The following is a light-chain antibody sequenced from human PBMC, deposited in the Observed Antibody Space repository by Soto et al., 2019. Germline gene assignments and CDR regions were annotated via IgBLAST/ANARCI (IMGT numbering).Light chain of an antibody. CDR3: SSYTTSSALQV. J-gene: IGLJ1*01. Sequence: QSALTQPASVSGSPGQAITISCSGTISDFFLYNYVSWYQQHPCKSPKLMIYGVNNRPSGVSNRFSGSKSGNTAYLTISGLQAADEADYYCSSYTTSSALQVFGTGTKVTVL. V-gene: IGLV2-14*01. CDR1: ISDFFLYNY. CDR2: GVN.